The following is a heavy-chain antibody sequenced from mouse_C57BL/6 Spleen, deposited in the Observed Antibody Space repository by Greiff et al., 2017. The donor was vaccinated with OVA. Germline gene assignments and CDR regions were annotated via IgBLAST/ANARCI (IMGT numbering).Heavy chain of an antibody. CDR3: ARADDYAFAY. CDR1: GYTFTSYW. V-gene: IGHV1-64*01. D-gene: IGHD2-4*01. Sequence: QVQLQQSGAELVKPGASVKLSCKASGYTFTSYWMHWVKQRPGQGLEWIGMIHPNSGSTNYNEKFKSKATLTVDKSSSTAYMQLSSLTSEDSAVYYCARADDYAFAYWGQGTLVTVSA. CDR2: IHPNSGST. J-gene: IGHJ3*01.